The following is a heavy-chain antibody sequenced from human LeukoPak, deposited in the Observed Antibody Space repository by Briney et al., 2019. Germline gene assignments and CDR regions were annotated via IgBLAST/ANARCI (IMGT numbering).Heavy chain of an antibody. Sequence: GGSLRLSCAASGFTFSGSAMHWVRQASGKGLEWVGRIRSKANSYATAYAGSVKGRFTISRGNANTQEYMQMDGQKAEDTAVYYCTIRSVDTAMDPYYYYYMDVWGKGTTVTVSS. CDR3: TIRSVDTAMDPYYYYYMDV. D-gene: IGHD5-18*01. J-gene: IGHJ6*03. V-gene: IGHV3-73*01. CDR1: GFTFSGSA. CDR2: IRSKANSYAT.